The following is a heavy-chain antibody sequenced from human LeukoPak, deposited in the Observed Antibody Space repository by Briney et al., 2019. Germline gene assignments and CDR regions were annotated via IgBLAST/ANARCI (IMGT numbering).Heavy chain of an antibody. J-gene: IGHJ3*02. Sequence: PGGSLRLSCAASGFTFSDYYMSWIRQAPGKGLEWVSYISSSSSYTNYADSVKGRFTISRDNSKNTLYLQMNSLRAEDTAVYYCVRGWYGGFGAFDIWGQGTMVTVSS. CDR2: ISSSSSYT. D-gene: IGHD6-19*01. V-gene: IGHV3-11*06. CDR1: GFTFSDYY. CDR3: VRGWYGGFGAFDI.